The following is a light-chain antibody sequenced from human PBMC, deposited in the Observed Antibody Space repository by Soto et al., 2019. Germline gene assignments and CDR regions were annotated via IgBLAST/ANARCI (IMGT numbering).Light chain of an antibody. Sequence: QYVLTQPPSVSGAPGQRVTISCTGSSSNIGAGYDVHWYQQVPVTAPKLLIYGNSNRPSGVPDRFSGSKSGTSASLAITGLQAEDEADYYCQSYDSSLSGVVFGGGTKLTVL. CDR1: SSNIGAGYD. CDR2: GNS. V-gene: IGLV1-40*01. CDR3: QSYDSSLSGVV. J-gene: IGLJ2*01.